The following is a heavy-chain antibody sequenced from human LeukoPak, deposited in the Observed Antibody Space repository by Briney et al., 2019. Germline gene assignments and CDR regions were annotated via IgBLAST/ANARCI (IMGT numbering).Heavy chain of an antibody. CDR2: IIPIFGTA. CDR3: ARGGSGYYYDY. CDR1: GGTFSSYA. V-gene: IGHV1-69*05. Sequence: SVKVSCKASGGTFSSYAISWVRQAPGQGLEWMGRIIPIFGTANYAQKFQGRVTITTDESTSTAYMELSSLRSEDTAVYVCARGGSGYYYDYWGQGTLVTVSS. D-gene: IGHD3-22*01. J-gene: IGHJ4*02.